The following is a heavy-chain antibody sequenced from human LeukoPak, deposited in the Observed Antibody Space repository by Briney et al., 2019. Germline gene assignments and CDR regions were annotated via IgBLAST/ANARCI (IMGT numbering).Heavy chain of an antibody. J-gene: IGHJ4*02. CDR2: ISAYNGNT. D-gene: IGHD4-11*01. V-gene: IGHV1-18*01. CDR3: ARALQSHARRGWGGGFDY. Sequence: GASVKVSCKASGGTFSSYAISWVRQAPGQGLEWMGWISAYNGNTNYAQKLQGRVTMTTDTSTSTAYMELRSLRSDDTAVYYCARALQSHARRGWGGGFDYWGQGTLVTVSS. CDR1: GGTFSSYA.